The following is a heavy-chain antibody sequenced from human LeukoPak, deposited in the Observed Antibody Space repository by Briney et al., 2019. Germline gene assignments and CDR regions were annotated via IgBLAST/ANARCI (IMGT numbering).Heavy chain of an antibody. CDR3: ARERSSSPYYYYYGMDV. J-gene: IGHJ6*02. V-gene: IGHV1-8*01. Sequence: ASVKVSCKASGYTFTSYDINWVRQATGQGLGWMGWMNPNSGNTGYAQKFQGRVTMTRNTAISTAYMELSSLRSEDTAVYYCARERSSSPYYYYYGMDVWGQGTTVTVSS. D-gene: IGHD6-6*01. CDR2: MNPNSGNT. CDR1: GYTFTSYD.